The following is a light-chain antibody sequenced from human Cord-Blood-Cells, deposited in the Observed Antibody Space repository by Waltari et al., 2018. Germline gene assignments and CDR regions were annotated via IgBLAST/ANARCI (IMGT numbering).Light chain of an antibody. CDR3: QQYDNLLLT. V-gene: IGKV1-33*01. CDR1: QDISNY. CDR2: DAS. Sequence: DIQMTQSPSSLSASVGDRVTITCQASQDISNYLNWYQQKPGKAPKLLIYDASNLETGVPSRFSGSGSGTDFTFTISSLQPEDIATYYCQQYDNLLLT. J-gene: IGKJ4*01.